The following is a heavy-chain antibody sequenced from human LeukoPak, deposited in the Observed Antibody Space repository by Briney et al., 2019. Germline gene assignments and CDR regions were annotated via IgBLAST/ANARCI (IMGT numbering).Heavy chain of an antibody. CDR2: IYYSGST. D-gene: IGHD3-3*01. CDR1: GGSIRSCY. CDR3: ARDPGFLEWLGAFDI. Sequence: SETLSLTCTVSGGSIRSCYWSWIRQPPGKGLEWMGYIYYSGSTNYNPSLKSRVTISVDTSKNQFSLKLSSVTAADTAVYYCARDPGFLEWLGAFDIWGQGTMVTVSS. J-gene: IGHJ3*02. V-gene: IGHV4-59*01.